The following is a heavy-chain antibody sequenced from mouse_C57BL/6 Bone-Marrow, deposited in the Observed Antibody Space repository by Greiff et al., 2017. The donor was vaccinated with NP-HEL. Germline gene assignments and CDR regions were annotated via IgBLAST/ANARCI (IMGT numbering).Heavy chain of an antibody. J-gene: IGHJ2*01. CDR1: GFNIKDYY. D-gene: IGHD4-1*01. V-gene: IGHV14-2*01. CDR3: ARGELGPPFDY. Sequence: VQLQQSGAELVKPGASVKLSCTASGFNIKDYYMHWVKQRPEQGLEWIGRIDPEDGETKYAPKFQGKATITADTASHTAYLPLSSLTSEDTAVYYCARGELGPPFDYWGQGTTLTVSS. CDR2: IDPEDGET.